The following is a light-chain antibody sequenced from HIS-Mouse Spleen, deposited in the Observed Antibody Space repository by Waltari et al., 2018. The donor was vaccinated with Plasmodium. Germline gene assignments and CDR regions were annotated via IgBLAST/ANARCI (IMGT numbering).Light chain of an antibody. CDR3: CSYAGSYTLV. CDR2: DGS. Sequence: QSALTQPRSVSGSPGPSVTISCTGTSSAVGGYNYVSWYQQPPGKAPKLMSYDGSKRPAGVPDRCSGSKSGNTASLTISGLQAEEEADYYCCSYAGSYTLVFGGGTKLTVL. V-gene: IGLV2-11*01. CDR1: SSAVGGYNY. J-gene: IGLJ2*01.